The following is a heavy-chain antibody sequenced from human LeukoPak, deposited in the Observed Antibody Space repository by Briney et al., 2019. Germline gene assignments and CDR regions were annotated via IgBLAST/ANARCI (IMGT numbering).Heavy chain of an antibody. Sequence: SETLSLTCTVSGGSISSYYWSWIRQPPEKGLEWIGYIYYSGSTNYNPSLKSRVAISVDTSKNQFSLKLSSVTAADTAVYYCARRVYYSYAFDIWGQGTMVTVSS. V-gene: IGHV4-59*08. D-gene: IGHD2-21*01. CDR3: ARRVYYSYAFDI. CDR1: GGSISSYY. J-gene: IGHJ3*02. CDR2: IYYSGST.